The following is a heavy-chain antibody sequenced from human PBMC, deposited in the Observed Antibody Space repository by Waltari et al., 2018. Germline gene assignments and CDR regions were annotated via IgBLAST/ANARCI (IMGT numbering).Heavy chain of an antibody. J-gene: IGHJ4*02. CDR1: GGSFSGYY. D-gene: IGHD3-3*01. CDR2: INHSGST. CDR3: ASGKGFWSGYYNFDY. V-gene: IGHV4-34*01. Sequence: QVQLQQWGVGLLKPSETLSLTCAVYGGSFSGYYWSWIRQPPGKGLEWIGEINHSGSTNYNPSLKSRVTISVDTSKNQFSLKLSSVTAADTAVYYCASGKGFWSGYYNFDYWGQGTLVTVSS.